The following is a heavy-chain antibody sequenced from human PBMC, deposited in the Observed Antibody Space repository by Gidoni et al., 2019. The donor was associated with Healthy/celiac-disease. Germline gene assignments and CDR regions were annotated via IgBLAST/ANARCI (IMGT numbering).Heavy chain of an antibody. Sequence: QVQLVQSGAEVKKPGASVKVSCKASGYTFTSYDINWVRQATGQGLEWMGWMNPNSGNTGYAQKFQGRVTMTRNTSISTAYMELSSLRSEDTAVYYCARGMVIFYCSGGSCYSDWFDPWGQGTLVTVSS. CDR1: GYTFTSYD. D-gene: IGHD2-15*01. J-gene: IGHJ5*02. CDR3: ARGMVIFYCSGGSCYSDWFDP. CDR2: MNPNSGNT. V-gene: IGHV1-8*01.